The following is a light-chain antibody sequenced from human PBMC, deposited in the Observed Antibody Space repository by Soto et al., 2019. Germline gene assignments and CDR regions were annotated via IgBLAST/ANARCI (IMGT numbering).Light chain of an antibody. CDR2: GAS. CDR3: QQCGNSPYT. CDR1: QSVSSSY. V-gene: IGKV3-20*01. J-gene: IGKJ2*01. Sequence: EIVLTQSPGTLSLSPGERATLSCRASQSVSSSYLAWYQQKPGQAPRLLIYGASSRATGIPDRFSGSGSGTDFTLTISRLEPDDFAVYYCQQCGNSPYTFGQGTRLEIK.